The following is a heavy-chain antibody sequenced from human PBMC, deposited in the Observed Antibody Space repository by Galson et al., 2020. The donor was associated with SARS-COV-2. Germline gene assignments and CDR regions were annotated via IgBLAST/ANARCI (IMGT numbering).Heavy chain of an antibody. D-gene: IGHD4-17*01. V-gene: IGHV1-58*01. Sequence: SVKVSCKASGFTFTHSALQWVRQARGQRLEWIGWIFVGSPNTDYAQKFQERVTITWDMSTSTAYMELSSLTSEDTAVYYCAANDYGDYGNDYWGQGTLVTVTS. CDR3: AANDYGDYGNDY. J-gene: IGHJ4*02. CDR2: IFVGSPNT. CDR1: GFTFTHSA.